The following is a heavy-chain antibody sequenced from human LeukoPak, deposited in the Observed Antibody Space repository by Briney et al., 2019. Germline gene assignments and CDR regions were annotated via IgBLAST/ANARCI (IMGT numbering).Heavy chain of an antibody. CDR2: IRYDGSNK. V-gene: IGHV3-30*02. Sequence: GGSLRLSYAASGFTFSSYGMHWVRQAPGKGLEWVAFIRYDGSNKYYADSVKGRFTISRDNSKNTLYLQMNSLRAEDTAVYYCAKDQYYYDSSGYSDYWGQGTLVTDSS. D-gene: IGHD3-22*01. J-gene: IGHJ4*02. CDR1: GFTFSSYG. CDR3: AKDQYYYDSSGYSDY.